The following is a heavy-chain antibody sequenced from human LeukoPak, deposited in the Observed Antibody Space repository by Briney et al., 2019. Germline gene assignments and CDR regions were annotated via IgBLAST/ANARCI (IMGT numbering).Heavy chain of an antibody. CDR3: TTDGVPTALNDAFDI. Sequence: GGSLRLSCAASGFTFSNDWMSWVRQAPGKGLECVGRIKSKTDGGTTDYAAPVKGSITISRDDSKNTLYLQMNSMKTEDAAVYYCTTDGVPTALNDAFDIWGQGTMVTVSS. CDR1: GFTFSNDW. CDR2: IKSKTDGGTT. V-gene: IGHV3-15*01. J-gene: IGHJ3*02. D-gene: IGHD2-2*01.